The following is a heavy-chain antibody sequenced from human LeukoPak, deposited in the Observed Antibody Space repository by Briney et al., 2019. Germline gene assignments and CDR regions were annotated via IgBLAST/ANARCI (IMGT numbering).Heavy chain of an antibody. J-gene: IGHJ4*02. V-gene: IGHV3-33*01. D-gene: IGHD3-22*01. CDR1: GFTFSSYG. CDR2: IWYDGSNK. Sequence: PGGSLRLSCAASGFTFSSYGMPWVRQAPGKGLEWVAVIWYDGSNKYYADSVKGRFTISRDNSKNTLYLQMNSLRAEDTAVYYCARDYYDSSGSLAYWGQGTLVTVSS. CDR3: ARDYYDSSGSLAY.